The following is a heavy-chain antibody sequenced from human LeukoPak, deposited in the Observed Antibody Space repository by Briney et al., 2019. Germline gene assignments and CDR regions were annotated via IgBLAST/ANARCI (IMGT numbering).Heavy chain of an antibody. Sequence: ASVKVSCKASGYTFTSYGISWVRQAPGQGLEWMGWISAYNGNTNYAQKLQGRVTMTTDTSTSTAYMELRSLRSDDTAVYYCARDVPLYSESKVDYGMDVWGQGTTVTVSS. V-gene: IGHV1-18*01. CDR1: GYTFTSYG. CDR2: ISAYNGNT. J-gene: IGHJ6*02. CDR3: ARDVPLYSESKVDYGMDV. D-gene: IGHD1-26*01.